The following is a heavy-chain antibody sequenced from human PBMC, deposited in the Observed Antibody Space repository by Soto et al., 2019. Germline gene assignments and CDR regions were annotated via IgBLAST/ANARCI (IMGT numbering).Heavy chain of an antibody. Sequence: QVQLVQSGAEVKKPGSSVKVSCKASGGTFRTSAISWVRQAPGQGLEWVGGIMPVFRRPKYAQNFQGRVTITADESTSTAYMERSSLRSDDTAIYNCARDKGRPQLGGNYYYILDVWGQGTAVTVSS. CDR1: GGTFRTSA. CDR3: ARDKGRPQLGGNYYYILDV. J-gene: IGHJ6*02. D-gene: IGHD3-10*01. V-gene: IGHV1-69*12. CDR2: IMPVFRRP.